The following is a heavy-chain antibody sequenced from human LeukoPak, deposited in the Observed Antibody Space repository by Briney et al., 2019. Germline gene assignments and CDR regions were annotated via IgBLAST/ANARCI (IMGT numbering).Heavy chain of an antibody. J-gene: IGHJ3*01. CDR2: IKQDGSEK. CDR3: ATVGAVTDGAFDV. CDR1: GFIFSNYW. D-gene: IGHD4-17*01. V-gene: IGHV3-7*01. Sequence: GGSLRLSCAASGFIFSNYWMSWVRQAPGKGLEWVANIKQDGSEKYYVDSVKGRFTISRDNAKNSLYLQMNSLRVEDTAVYYCATVGAVTDGAFDVWGQGTMVTVSS.